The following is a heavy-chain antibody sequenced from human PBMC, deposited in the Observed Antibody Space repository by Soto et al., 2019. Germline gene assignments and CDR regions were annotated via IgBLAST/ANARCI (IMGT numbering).Heavy chain of an antibody. Sequence: GGSLSLSCAASGFTVSSNYMSWVRQAPGKGLEWVSVIYSGGSTYYADSVKGRFTISRDNSKNTLYLQMNSLRAEDTAVYYCARDSDYYGMDVWGQGTTVTVSS. J-gene: IGHJ6*02. CDR3: ARDSDYYGMDV. CDR2: IYSGGST. V-gene: IGHV3-53*01. CDR1: GFTVSSNY.